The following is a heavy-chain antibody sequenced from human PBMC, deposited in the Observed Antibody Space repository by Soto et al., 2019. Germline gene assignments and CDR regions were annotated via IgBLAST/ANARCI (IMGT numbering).Heavy chain of an antibody. V-gene: IGHV4-31*03. CDR3: ARGTIFGVVIGNWFDP. CDR2: IYYSGST. Sequence: QVQLQESGPGLVKPSQTLSLTCTVSGGSISSGGYYWSWIRQHPGKGLEWIGYIYYSGSTYYNPSLKSRVTISVDTSKNQFSLKLSSVTAADTAVYYCARGTIFGVVIGNWFDPWGQGTLVTVSS. D-gene: IGHD3-3*01. CDR1: GGSISSGGYY. J-gene: IGHJ5*02.